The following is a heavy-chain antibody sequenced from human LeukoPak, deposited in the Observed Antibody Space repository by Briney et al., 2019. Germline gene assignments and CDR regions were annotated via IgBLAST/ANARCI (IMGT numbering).Heavy chain of an antibody. V-gene: IGHV4-59*01. D-gene: IGHD1-26*01. CDR3: ARAGPQQPTTN. CDR1: GGSISSYY. Sequence: PSETLSLTCTVSGGSISSYYWSWIRQPAGKGLEWVGYIYYSGSTNYNPSLKSRVTISVDTSKNQFSLKLSSVTAADTAVFYCARAGPQQPTTNWGPGTLVTASP. CDR2: IYYSGST. J-gene: IGHJ4*02.